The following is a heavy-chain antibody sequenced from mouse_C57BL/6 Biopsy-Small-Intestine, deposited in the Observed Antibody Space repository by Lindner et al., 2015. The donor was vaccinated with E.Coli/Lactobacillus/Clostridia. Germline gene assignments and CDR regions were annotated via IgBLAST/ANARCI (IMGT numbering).Heavy chain of an antibody. CDR3: ARCLYYGNYGFDY. CDR1: GYAFSSSW. J-gene: IGHJ2*01. D-gene: IGHD2-1*01. V-gene: IGHV1-82*01. Sequence: VQLQESGPELVKPGASVKISCKASGYAFSSSWMNWVKQRPGKGLERIGRIYPGDGDTNYNGKFKGKATLTADKSSSTAYMQLSSLTSEDSAVYFCARCLYYGNYGFDYWGQGTTLTVSS. CDR2: IYPGDGDT.